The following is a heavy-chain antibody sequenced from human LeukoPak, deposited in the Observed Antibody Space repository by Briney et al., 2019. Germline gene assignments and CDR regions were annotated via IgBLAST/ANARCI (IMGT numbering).Heavy chain of an antibody. Sequence: PGGSLRLSCAASGFTFSNYNMNWVRQAPGKGLEWVSYISSSRSSIYYADSVKGRFTISRDNAKNSLYLQMNSLRAEDTAVYYCANSDYVWGSYRYTFDYWGQGTLVTVSS. CDR1: GFTFSNYN. J-gene: IGHJ4*02. CDR2: ISSSRSSI. D-gene: IGHD3-16*02. CDR3: ANSDYVWGSYRYTFDY. V-gene: IGHV3-48*04.